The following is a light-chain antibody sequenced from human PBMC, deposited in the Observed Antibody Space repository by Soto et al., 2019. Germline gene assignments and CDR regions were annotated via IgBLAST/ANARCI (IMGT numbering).Light chain of an antibody. J-gene: IGLJ3*02. CDR3: QSYDSSLSGSV. CDR1: SSNIGTPHD. V-gene: IGLV1-40*01. Sequence: QSVLTQPPSVSGAPGQRVTISCTGDSSNIGTPHDVQWYQQFPGTAPKLLIYGNNNRPSGVPDRLSVSKSGTSTSLAITGLQAEDEADYYCQSYDSSLSGSVFGGGTKLTVL. CDR2: GNN.